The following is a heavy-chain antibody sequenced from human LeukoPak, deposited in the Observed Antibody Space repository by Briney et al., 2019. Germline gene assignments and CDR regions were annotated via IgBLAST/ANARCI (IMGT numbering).Heavy chain of an antibody. CDR1: RGTFSSYT. CDR3: ARVLTHYDFWSGYPYPMDV. V-gene: IGHV1-8*02. J-gene: IGHJ6*03. D-gene: IGHD3-3*01. Sequence: ASVKVSCKASRGTFSSYTINWVRQATGQGLEWMGWMNPNSGNTGYAQKLQGRVTMTTDTSTSTAYMELRSLRSDDTAVYYCARVLTHYDFWSGYPYPMDVWGKGTTVTVSS. CDR2: MNPNSGNT.